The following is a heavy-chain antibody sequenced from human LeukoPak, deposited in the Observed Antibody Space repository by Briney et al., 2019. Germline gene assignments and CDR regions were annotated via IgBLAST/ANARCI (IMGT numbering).Heavy chain of an antibody. Sequence: PGRSLRLSCAASGFTFSSYAMHWVRQAPGKGLEWVAVISYDGSNKYYADSVKGRFTISRDNSKNTLYLQMNSLRAEDTAVYYCAKERHSSSGYYPDDDAFDIWGQGTMVTVSS. V-gene: IGHV3-30*04. CDR3: AKERHSSSGYYPDDDAFDI. CDR1: GFTFSSYA. CDR2: ISYDGSNK. J-gene: IGHJ3*02. D-gene: IGHD3-22*01.